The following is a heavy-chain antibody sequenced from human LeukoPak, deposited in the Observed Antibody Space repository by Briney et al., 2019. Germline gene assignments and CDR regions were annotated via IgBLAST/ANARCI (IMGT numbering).Heavy chain of an antibody. CDR2: ISWDGGST. CDR1: GCTFDDYA. D-gene: IGHD2-2*01. Sequence: GGALTLSCAASGCTFDDYAMHWVRQAPPRGVEWVSLISWDGGSTYYADSVKGRFTISRDNSKNSLYLQMNSLRAEDTALYYCAKGGRAASFSYFDYWGQGTLVTVSS. CDR3: AKGGRAASFSYFDY. J-gene: IGHJ4*02. V-gene: IGHV3-43D*03.